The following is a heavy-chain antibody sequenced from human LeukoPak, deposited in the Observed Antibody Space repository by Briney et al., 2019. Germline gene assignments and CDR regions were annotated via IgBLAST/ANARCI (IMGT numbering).Heavy chain of an antibody. D-gene: IGHD2-2*01. J-gene: IGHJ1*01. Sequence: GGSLRLSCAASGFTFSSYWMSWVRQAPGKGLEWVANIKQEGSEKYYVDSVKGRFTISRDNAKNSLYLQMNSLRAEDTAVYYCARVSRGYCSSTSCPRTAEYFQHWGQGTLVTVSS. V-gene: IGHV3-7*03. CDR3: ARVSRGYCSSTSCPRTAEYFQH. CDR1: GFTFSSYW. CDR2: IKQEGSEK.